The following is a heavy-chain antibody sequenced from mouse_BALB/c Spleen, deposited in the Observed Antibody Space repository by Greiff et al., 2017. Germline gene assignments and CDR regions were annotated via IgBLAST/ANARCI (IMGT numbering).Heavy chain of an antibody. Sequence: QVQLKESGAELVKPGASVKLSCTASGYTFPSYYMYWVKQRPGQGLEWIGKINPSNGGTNYTAKFKSKAIMTVDKSSSTSYMQRSRLTSEDAAVYYGTRYDYDDDAFDYWGQGTTLTVSS. J-gene: IGHJ2*01. CDR3: TRYDYDDDAFDY. D-gene: IGHD2-4*01. CDR2: INPSNGGT. V-gene: IGHV1-53*01. CDR1: GYTFPSYY.